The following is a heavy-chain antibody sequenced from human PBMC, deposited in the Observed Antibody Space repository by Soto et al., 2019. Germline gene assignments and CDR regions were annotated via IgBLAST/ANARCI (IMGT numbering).Heavy chain of an antibody. V-gene: IGHV4-59*01. CDR3: AKVYDYWSGYYYFDY. Sequence: SETLSLTCTVSGGSISSYYWSWIRQPPGKGLEWIGYISYSGSTNYNPSLKSRVTISVDTSKSQFSLKLSSVTAADTAVYYCAKVYDYWSGYYYFDYWGQGTLVTVSS. CDR1: GGSISSYY. D-gene: IGHD3-3*01. J-gene: IGHJ4*02. CDR2: ISYSGST.